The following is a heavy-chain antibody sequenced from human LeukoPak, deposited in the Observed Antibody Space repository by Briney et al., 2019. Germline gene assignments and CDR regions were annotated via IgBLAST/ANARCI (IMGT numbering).Heavy chain of an antibody. J-gene: IGHJ4*02. V-gene: IGHV4-34*01. CDR2: INHSGST. D-gene: IGHD3-3*01. Sequence: SEALSLXCAVYGGSFSGYYWSWIRQPPGKGLEWLGEINHSGSTNYNPSLKSRVTISVDTSKNQFSLKLSSVTAADTAVYYCARARLLSITIFGVVIWYFDYWGPGTLVTVSS. CDR3: ARARLLSITIFGVVIWYFDY. CDR1: GGSFSGYY.